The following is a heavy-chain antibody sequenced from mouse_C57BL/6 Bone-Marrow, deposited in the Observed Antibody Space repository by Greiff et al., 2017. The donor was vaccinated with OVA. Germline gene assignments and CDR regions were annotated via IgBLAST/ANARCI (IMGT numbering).Heavy chain of an antibody. V-gene: IGHV1-61*01. D-gene: IGHD2-5*01. CDR3: ARGYSNFSFDY. J-gene: IGHJ2*01. CDR1: GYTFTSYW. CDR2: IYPSDSET. Sequence: QVQLQQPGAELVRPGSSVKLSCKASGYTFTSYWMDWVKQRPGQGLEWIGNIYPSDSETHYNQKFKDKATLTVDKSSSTAYMQLSSLTSEDSAVYYCARGYSNFSFDYWGQGTTLTVSS.